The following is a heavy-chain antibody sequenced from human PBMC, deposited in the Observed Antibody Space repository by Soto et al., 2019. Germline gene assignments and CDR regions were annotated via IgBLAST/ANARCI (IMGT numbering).Heavy chain of an antibody. CDR3: ASMSPTVFLAFDI. J-gene: IGHJ3*02. Sequence: QLQLQESGSGLVKPSQTLSLTCAVSDGSISSGDYSWSWIRQPPGKGLEWIGYIYHSGSTYYNPSLKSRVTLSVDRSKNQFSLKLSSVTPADTAVYYCASMSPTVFLAFDIWGQGTMVTVSS. V-gene: IGHV4-30-2*01. D-gene: IGHD4-17*01. CDR2: IYHSGST. CDR1: DGSISSGDYS.